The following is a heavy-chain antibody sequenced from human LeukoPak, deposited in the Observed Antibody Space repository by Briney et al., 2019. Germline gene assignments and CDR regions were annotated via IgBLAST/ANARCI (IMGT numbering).Heavy chain of an antibody. CDR3: ARETYGCGSDCALDY. D-gene: IGHD2-21*02. Sequence: GGSLRLSCAASGFTFRNYAMHWVRQAPGRGLEWVAVISYDGSNRYFEASMKGRFTISRDNSKNTLYLKMNSLRAEASACYYRARETYGCGSDCALDYWGQGTLVSVSP. J-gene: IGHJ4*02. CDR1: GFTFRNYA. V-gene: IGHV3-30-3*01. CDR2: ISYDGSNR.